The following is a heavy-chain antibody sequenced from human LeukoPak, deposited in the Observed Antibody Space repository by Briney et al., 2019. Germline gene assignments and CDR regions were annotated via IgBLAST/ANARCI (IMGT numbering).Heavy chain of an antibody. CDR2: ISGSGDTT. J-gene: IGHJ4*02. Sequence: GGSLRLSGAGSGFTFSSYGMSWVRQAPGKGLEWGSVISGSGDTTYYADSVKGRFTISRDNSKNTLYLQMSSLRVEDTAVYYCAKASRVATITIDYWGRGTLVTVSS. D-gene: IGHD5-12*01. V-gene: IGHV3-23*01. CDR1: GFTFSSYG. CDR3: AKASRVATITIDY.